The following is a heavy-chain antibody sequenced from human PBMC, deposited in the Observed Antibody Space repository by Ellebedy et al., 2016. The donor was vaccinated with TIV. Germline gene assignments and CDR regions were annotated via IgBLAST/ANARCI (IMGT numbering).Heavy chain of an antibody. J-gene: IGHJ4*02. Sequence: GSLRLXXTVSGGSVSSGSYYWSWIRQPPGKGLEWIGYIYYSGSTNYNPSLKSRVTISVDKSKNQFSLKLSSVTAADTAVYYCARAYYYDSSGYGRRGYFDYWGQGTLVTVSS. CDR3: ARAYYYDSSGYGRRGYFDY. CDR2: IYYSGST. D-gene: IGHD3-22*01. V-gene: IGHV4-61*01. CDR1: GGSVSSGSYY.